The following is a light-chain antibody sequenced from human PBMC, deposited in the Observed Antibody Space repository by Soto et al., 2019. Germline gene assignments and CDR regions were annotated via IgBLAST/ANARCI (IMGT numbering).Light chain of an antibody. CDR1: HDLSSR. Sequence: EIVMTQSPVTLSVSPGERATLSCRASHDLSSRLAWYQQKPGQPPRLLIYDASTRATGVPARFSGSGSGTEFTLTISGLQSEDFAVYFCQHYTNRPLTFGGGTKVEIK. CDR2: DAS. V-gene: IGKV3-15*01. J-gene: IGKJ4*01. CDR3: QHYTNRPLT.